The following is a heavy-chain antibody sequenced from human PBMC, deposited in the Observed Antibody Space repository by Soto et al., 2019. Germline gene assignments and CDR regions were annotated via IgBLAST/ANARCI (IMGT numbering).Heavy chain of an antibody. CDR1: GGSISSYY. CDR3: ARMVMNTVTSYFDY. Sequence: QVQLQESGPGLVKPSETLSLTCTVSGGSISSYYWSWIRQPPGKGLEWIGYIYYSGSTNYNPSLKSRVTISVDTSKNQFSLKLSSVTAADTAVYYCARMVMNTVTSYFDYWGQGTLVTVSS. V-gene: IGHV4-59*01. D-gene: IGHD4-17*01. CDR2: IYYSGST. J-gene: IGHJ4*02.